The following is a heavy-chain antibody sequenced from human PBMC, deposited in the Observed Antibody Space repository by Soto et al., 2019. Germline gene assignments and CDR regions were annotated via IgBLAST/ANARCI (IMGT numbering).Heavy chain of an antibody. D-gene: IGHD2-21*02. CDR3: ARGAGANIVVVTAIHFDY. CDR2: INHSGST. J-gene: IGHJ4*02. Sequence: QVQLQQWGAGLLKPSETLSLTCAVYGGSFSGYYWSWIRQPPGKGLEWIGEINHSGSTNYNPSLKGRVTISVDTSKNQFSLKLSSVTAADTAVYYCARGAGANIVVVTAIHFDYWGQGTLVTVSS. V-gene: IGHV4-34*01. CDR1: GGSFSGYY.